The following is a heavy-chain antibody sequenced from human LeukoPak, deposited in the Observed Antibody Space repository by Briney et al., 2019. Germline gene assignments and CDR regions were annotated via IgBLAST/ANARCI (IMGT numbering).Heavy chain of an antibody. V-gene: IGHV3-7*03. J-gene: IGHJ4*02. CDR1: RFTFSSYW. D-gene: IGHD5-12*01. Sequence: GGSLRLSCAASRFTFSSYWMSWVRQAPGKGLEWVANIKQDGSEKYYVDSVKGRFTISRDNAKNSLYLQLNSLRAEDTAVYYCARARGGYDFDYWGQGTLVTVST. CDR3: ARARGGYDFDY. CDR2: IKQDGSEK.